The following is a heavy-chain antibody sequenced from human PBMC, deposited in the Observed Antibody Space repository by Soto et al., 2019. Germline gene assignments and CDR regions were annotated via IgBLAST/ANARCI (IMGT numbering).Heavy chain of an antibody. CDR2: INPSGGST. CDR1: GCTFTSYY. D-gene: IGHD3-10*01. V-gene: IGHV1-46*01. J-gene: IGHJ4*02. Sequence: QVQLVQSGAEVKKPGASVKVACKASGCTFTSYYMHWVRQAPGQGLEWMGIINPSGGSTSYAQKFQGRVTMTRDTSTSTVFMELSSLRSEDTAVYYCARSRGGVTDDYWGPGTLVTVSS. CDR3: ARSRGGVTDDY.